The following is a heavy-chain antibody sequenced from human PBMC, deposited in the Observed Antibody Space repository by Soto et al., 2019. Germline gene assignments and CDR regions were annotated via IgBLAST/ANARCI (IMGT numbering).Heavy chain of an antibody. D-gene: IGHD3-22*01. V-gene: IGHV4-59*01. Sequence: SETLSLTCTVSGGSISSYYWSWIRQPPGKGLEWIGYIYYSGSTNYNPSLKSRDTISVDTSKNQFSLKLSSVTAADTAVYYCARGGPMTVDDYYYYGMDVWGQGSTVTVS. J-gene: IGHJ6*02. CDR2: IYYSGST. CDR1: GGSISSYY. CDR3: ARGGPMTVDDYYYYGMDV.